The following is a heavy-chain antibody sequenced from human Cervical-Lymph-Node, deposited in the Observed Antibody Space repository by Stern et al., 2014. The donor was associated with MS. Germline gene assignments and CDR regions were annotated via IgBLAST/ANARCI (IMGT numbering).Heavy chain of an antibody. V-gene: IGHV3-23*04. Sequence: EVQLVESGGGLVQPGGSLRLSCAASGFTLSSYAMSWVRQAPGKGLEWVSAISGSGGSTYYADSVKGRFTISRDNSKNTLYLQMNSLRAEDTAVYYCAKGHYSYGSIFDAFDIWGQGTMVTVSS. D-gene: IGHD5-18*01. J-gene: IGHJ3*02. CDR3: AKGHYSYGSIFDAFDI. CDR2: ISGSGGST. CDR1: GFTLSSYA.